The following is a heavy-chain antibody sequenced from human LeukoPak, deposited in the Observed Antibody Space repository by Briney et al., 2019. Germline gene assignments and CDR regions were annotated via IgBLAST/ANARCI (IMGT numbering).Heavy chain of an antibody. D-gene: IGHD5-12*01. V-gene: IGHV3-30*04. Sequence: PGRSLTLSSVVSGIEFNVHEMQCDRQPDNSVLEWEALISDNGLRTEYAESLKGRFTVSRDNSRNTMDLQMNNLRVEDTAVYFCARERRGYGYGTLDPWGQGTLVTVSS. J-gene: IGHJ5*02. CDR3: ARERRGYGYGTLDP. CDR2: ISDNGLRT. CDR1: GIEFNVHE.